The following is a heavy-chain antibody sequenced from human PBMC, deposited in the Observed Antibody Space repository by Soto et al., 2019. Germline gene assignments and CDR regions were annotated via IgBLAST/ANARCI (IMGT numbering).Heavy chain of an antibody. CDR3: AKDVLLWFGEPTQDDAFDI. D-gene: IGHD3-10*01. J-gene: IGHJ3*02. CDR2: ISGSGGST. V-gene: IGHV3-23*01. Sequence: EVQLLESGGGLVQPGGSLRLSCAASGFTFSSYAMSWVRQAPGKGLEWVSAISGSGGSTYYADSVKGRFTISRDNSKXXLXLQMNSLRAEDTAVYYCAKDVLLWFGEPTQDDAFDIWGQGTMVTVSS. CDR1: GFTFSSYA.